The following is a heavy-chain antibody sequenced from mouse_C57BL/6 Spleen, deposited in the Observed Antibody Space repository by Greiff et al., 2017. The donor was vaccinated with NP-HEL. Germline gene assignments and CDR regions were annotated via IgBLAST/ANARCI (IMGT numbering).Heavy chain of an antibody. Sequence: VQLQQPGAELVKPGASVKMSCKASGYTFTSYWITWVKQRPGQGLEWIGDIYPGSGSTNYNEKFKSKATLTVDTSSSTAYMQLSSLTSEDSAVYYCARGAVKLDYAMDYWGQGTSVTVSS. D-gene: IGHD1-1*01. CDR3: ARGAVKLDYAMDY. CDR1: GYTFTSYW. V-gene: IGHV1-55*01. J-gene: IGHJ4*01. CDR2: IYPGSGST.